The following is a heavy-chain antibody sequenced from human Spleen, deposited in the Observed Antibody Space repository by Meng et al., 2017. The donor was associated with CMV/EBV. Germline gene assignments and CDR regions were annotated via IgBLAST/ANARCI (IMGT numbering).Heavy chain of an antibody. Sequence: GESLKISCAASGFTFSSYWMDWVRQAPGKGLEWVSSISSSSSYIYYADSVKGRFTISRDNAKNSLYLQMNSLRAEDTAVYYCAKDRGSSGWYDYWGQGTLVTVSS. CDR2: ISSSSSYI. CDR1: GFTFSSYW. CDR3: AKDRGSSGWYDY. J-gene: IGHJ4*02. D-gene: IGHD6-19*01. V-gene: IGHV3-21*01.